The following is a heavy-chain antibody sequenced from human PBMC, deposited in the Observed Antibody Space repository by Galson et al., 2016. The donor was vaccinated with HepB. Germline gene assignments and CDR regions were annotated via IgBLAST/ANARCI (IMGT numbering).Heavy chain of an antibody. D-gene: IGHD1-14*01. CDR1: GVSISSTRYY. Sequence: ETLSLTCSVSGVSISSTRYYWGWIRQTPGKGLEWLGSIFYSGKTYYNPSLKSRITISVDTSRNQFSLKLSSVTAADTAIYYCAKVNRVVADYWGQGTLVTGSS. V-gene: IGHV4-39*01. CDR2: IFYSGKT. CDR3: AKVNRVVADY. J-gene: IGHJ4*02.